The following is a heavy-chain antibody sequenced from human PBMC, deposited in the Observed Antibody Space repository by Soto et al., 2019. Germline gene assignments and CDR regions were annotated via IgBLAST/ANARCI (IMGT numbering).Heavy chain of an antibody. V-gene: IGHV1-18*01. CDR2: ISAYNGNT. D-gene: IGHD6-13*01. J-gene: IGHJ6*02. Sequence: QVQLVQSGAEVKKPGASVKVSCKASGYTFTSYGISWVRQAPGQGLEWMGWISAYNGNTNYAQKLQGRVTMTTDKSTSTAYMEQRSLRSDDAAVYYGARDLGSISWYSEGGYYYGMDVWGQGTTVTVSS. CDR1: GYTFTSYG. CDR3: ARDLGSISWYSEGGYYYGMDV.